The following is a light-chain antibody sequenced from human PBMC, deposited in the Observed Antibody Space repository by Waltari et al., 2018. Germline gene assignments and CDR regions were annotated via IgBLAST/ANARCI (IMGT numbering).Light chain of an antibody. Sequence: QAVLTQEPSVTVSPGGTVTLTCGSCTGAVTSGHYPYWFQQKPRQAPRTLISDTSNKHSWTPARFSGSLLGGKAALTLSGAQPEDEAEYYCMLSYSGSWVFGGGTKLTVL. J-gene: IGLJ3*02. CDR1: TGAVTSGHY. V-gene: IGLV7-46*01. CDR2: DTS. CDR3: MLSYSGSWV.